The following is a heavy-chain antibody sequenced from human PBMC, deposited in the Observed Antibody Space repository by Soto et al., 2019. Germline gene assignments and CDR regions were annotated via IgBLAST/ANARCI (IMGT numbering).Heavy chain of an antibody. CDR3: ASDASNWGFSDY. CDR1: GYTFTTYV. CDR2: INTYNGNS. V-gene: IGHV1-18*01. Sequence: QVQLVQSGAEVKKPGASVKVSCKSSGYTFTTYVVNWVRQAPGQGLEWLGRINTYNGNSNYAQRFQGRVTLTTDTSASTAYMELRSLTPDDTAVYFCASDASNWGFSDYWGQGTLVTVSS. J-gene: IGHJ4*02. D-gene: IGHD7-27*01.